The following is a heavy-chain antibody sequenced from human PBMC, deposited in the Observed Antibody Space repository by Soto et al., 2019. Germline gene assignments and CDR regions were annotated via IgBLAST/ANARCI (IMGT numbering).Heavy chain of an antibody. V-gene: IGHV1-69*01. CDR1: EDAFTNYI. CDR3: ARGRDQPPVGLYFDS. D-gene: IGHD1-26*01. J-gene: IGHJ4*02. Sequence: QMQLVQSGAEVKKPGSSMKVSCKASEDAFTNYIFDWVRQAPGQGLEWMGGIIPMFGTPKYAQTFQDRVTISADVSTGTAYLELTSLRFDDTAVYYCARGRDQPPVGLYFDSWGEGTRVTVSS. CDR2: IIPMFGTP.